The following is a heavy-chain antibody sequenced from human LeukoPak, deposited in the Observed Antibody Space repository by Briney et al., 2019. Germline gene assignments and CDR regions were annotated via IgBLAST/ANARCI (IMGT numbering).Heavy chain of an antibody. CDR3: ARWASRLRYFDWLSRFDY. D-gene: IGHD3-9*01. Sequence: SETLSLTCAVYGGSLSGYYWSWIRQPPGKGLEWIGEINHSGSTNYNPSLKSRVTISVDTSKNQFSLKLSSVTAADTAVYYCARWASRLRYFDWLSRFDYWGQGTLVTVSS. V-gene: IGHV4-34*01. CDR1: GGSLSGYY. J-gene: IGHJ4*02. CDR2: INHSGST.